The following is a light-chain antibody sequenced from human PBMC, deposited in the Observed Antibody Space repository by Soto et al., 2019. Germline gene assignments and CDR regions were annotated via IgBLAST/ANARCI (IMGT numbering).Light chain of an antibody. J-gene: IGKJ4*01. V-gene: IGKV1D-16*01. CDR2: AAS. Sequence: DIQVTQSPSSVSASVGDRVTITCRASQHISTWLAWYQQKPEKAPKTLISAASTLEGGVPPRFSGSGSGTDFTLTISNQQPEDFATYYCQQYQSHPLTFGGGTKVEIK. CDR3: QQYQSHPLT. CDR1: QHISTW.